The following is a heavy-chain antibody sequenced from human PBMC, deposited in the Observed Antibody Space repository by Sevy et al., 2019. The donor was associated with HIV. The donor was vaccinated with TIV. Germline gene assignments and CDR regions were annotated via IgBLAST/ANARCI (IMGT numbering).Heavy chain of an antibody. CDR3: TTDWTTVVTQVDY. D-gene: IGHD4-17*01. J-gene: IGHJ4*02. V-gene: IGHV3-15*01. CDR2: IKSKTDGGTT. Sequence: GGSLSLSCAASGFTFSNAWMSWVRQAPGKGLEWVDRIKSKTDGGTTDYAAPVKGRFTISRDDSKNTLYLQMNSLKTEDTAVYYCTTDWTTVVTQVDYWGQGTLVTVSS. CDR1: GFTFSNAW.